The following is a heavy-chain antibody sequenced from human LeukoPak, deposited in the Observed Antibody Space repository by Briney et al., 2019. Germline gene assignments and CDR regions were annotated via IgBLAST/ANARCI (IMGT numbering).Heavy chain of an antibody. J-gene: IGHJ4*02. CDR1: VFTFSSHW. V-gene: IGHV3-7*01. Sequence: GGSLRLSCAASVFTFSSHWMSWVRQAPGKGLEWVANINEDGSDKYYVDSVKGRLTISRDNAKNSLSLQMNSLRVEDTAVYYCARDNGRYFDYWGQGTLVTVSS. CDR2: INEDGSDK. CDR3: ARDNGRYFDY. D-gene: IGHD3-9*01.